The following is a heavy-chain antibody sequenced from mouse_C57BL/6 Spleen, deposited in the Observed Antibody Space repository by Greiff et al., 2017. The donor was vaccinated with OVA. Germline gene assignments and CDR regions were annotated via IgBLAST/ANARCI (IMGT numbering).Heavy chain of an antibody. CDR3: ARATQYYGSSYGDAMDY. V-gene: IGHV1-69*01. CDR2: IDPSDSYT. CDR1: GYTFTSYW. Sequence: QVQLQQPGAELVMPGASVKLSCKASGYTFTSYWMNWVKQRPGQGLEWIGEIDPSDSYTNYNQKFKGKSTLTVDKSSSTAYMQLSSLTSEDSAVYYCARATQYYGSSYGDAMDYWGQGTSVTVSS. D-gene: IGHD1-1*01. J-gene: IGHJ4*01.